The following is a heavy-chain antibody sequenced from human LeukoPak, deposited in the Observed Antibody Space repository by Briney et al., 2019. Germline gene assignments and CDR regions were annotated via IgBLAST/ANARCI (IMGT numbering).Heavy chain of an antibody. CDR2: ISSSSSDI. Sequence: GGSLRLSCVASQFTLNTYSMNWVRPAPGKGLEWVSAISSSSSDIYYADSVKGRFTISRDNAKNSLYLQMNSLRAEDTAVYYCAKMRQQLGNNYWYFDLWGRGTLVTVSS. CDR3: AKMRQQLGNNYWYFDL. CDR1: QFTLNTYS. V-gene: IGHV3-21*01. J-gene: IGHJ2*01. D-gene: IGHD6-13*01.